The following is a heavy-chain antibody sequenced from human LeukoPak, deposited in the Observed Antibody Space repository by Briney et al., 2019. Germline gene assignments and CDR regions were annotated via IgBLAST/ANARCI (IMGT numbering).Heavy chain of an antibody. CDR3: ATYRQVLLPFES. J-gene: IGHJ4*02. Sequence: GGSLRLSCAASGFTFSTYGMSWVRQAPGKGLEWVSSIFPSGGEIHYADSVRGRFTISRDNSKSTLSLQMNSLRAEDTAIYYCATYRQVLLPFESWGQGTLVTVSS. CDR2: IFPSGGEI. V-gene: IGHV3-23*01. CDR1: GFTFSTYG. D-gene: IGHD2-8*02.